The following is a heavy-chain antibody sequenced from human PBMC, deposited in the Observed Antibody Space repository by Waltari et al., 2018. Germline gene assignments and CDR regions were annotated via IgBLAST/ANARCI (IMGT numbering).Heavy chain of an antibody. CDR3: ARDSRYYYDSSGYREDAFDI. Sequence: QVQLRESGPGLVKPSETLSLTCAVSGYSISSGYYWGWIRQPPGKGLEWIGSIYHSGSTYSNPSLKSRVTISVDTSKNQFSLKLSSVTAADTAVYYCARDSRYYYDSSGYREDAFDIWGQGTMVTVSS. CDR1: GYSISSGYY. D-gene: IGHD3-22*01. CDR2: IYHSGST. V-gene: IGHV4-38-2*02. J-gene: IGHJ3*02.